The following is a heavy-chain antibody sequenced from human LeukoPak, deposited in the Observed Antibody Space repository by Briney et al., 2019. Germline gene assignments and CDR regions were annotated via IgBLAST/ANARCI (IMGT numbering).Heavy chain of an antibody. D-gene: IGHD5-24*01. Sequence: SVKVSCKASGGTFSSYTISWVRQAPGQGLEWMGRIIPIFGTANYAQKFQGRVTITTDESTSTAYMELSSLRSGDTAVYYCARGGDGYNLYYFDYWGQGTLVTVSS. CDR3: ARGGDGYNLYYFDY. V-gene: IGHV1-69*05. CDR1: GGTFSSYT. CDR2: IIPIFGTA. J-gene: IGHJ4*02.